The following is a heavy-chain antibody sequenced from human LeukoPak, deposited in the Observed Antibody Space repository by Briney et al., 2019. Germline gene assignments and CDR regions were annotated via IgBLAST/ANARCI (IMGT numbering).Heavy chain of an antibody. V-gene: IGHV3-74*01. J-gene: IGHJ4*02. Sequence: GGSLRLSCAASGFTFSSYWMHRVRQAPGKGLGWVSRINSDGSSTSYADSVKGRFTISRDNAKNTLYLQMNSLRAEDTAVYYCARPSEATTYYFDYWGQGTLVTVSS. CDR1: GFTFSSYW. CDR2: INSDGSST. CDR3: ARPSEATTYYFDY. D-gene: IGHD5-12*01.